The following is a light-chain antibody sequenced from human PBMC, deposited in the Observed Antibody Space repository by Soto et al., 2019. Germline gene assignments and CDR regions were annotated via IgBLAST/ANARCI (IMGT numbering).Light chain of an antibody. CDR1: QSISSY. J-gene: IGKJ1*01. CDR3: QQYNSYPWT. V-gene: IGKV1-5*01. CDR2: DAS. Sequence: DIQMTQSPSSLSASVGDRVTITCRASQSISSYLNWYHQKPGKAPKLLICDASSLESGVPSRFSGSGSGTEFALTISSLQPDDFATYYCQQYNSYPWTFGQGTKWIS.